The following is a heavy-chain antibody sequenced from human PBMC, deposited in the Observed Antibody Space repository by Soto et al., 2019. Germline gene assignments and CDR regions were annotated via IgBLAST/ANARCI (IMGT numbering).Heavy chain of an antibody. CDR1: GYTFTSYA. CDR2: INAGNGNT. Sequence: ASVKVSCTASGYTFTSYAMHWVRQAPGQRLEWMGWINAGNGNTKYSQKFQGRVTITRDTSASTAYMELSSLRSEDTAVYYCAREGYYDILTGYYNPQGWFDPWGQGTLVTVSS. D-gene: IGHD3-9*01. J-gene: IGHJ5*02. V-gene: IGHV1-3*01. CDR3: AREGYYDILTGYYNPQGWFDP.